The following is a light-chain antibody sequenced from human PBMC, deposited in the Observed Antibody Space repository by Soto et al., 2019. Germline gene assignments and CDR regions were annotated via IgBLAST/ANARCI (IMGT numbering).Light chain of an antibody. CDR2: GAS. V-gene: IGKV3-20*01. CDR1: QSVSSY. J-gene: IGKJ4*01. Sequence: EIVLTQSPATLSLSPGERATLSCRASQSVSSYLAWYQQKPGQAPSLLIYGASSRATGIPDRFSGSGSGTDFTLVISRLEPEDFAVYYCQQYGTSLTFGGGTKVDI. CDR3: QQYGTSLT.